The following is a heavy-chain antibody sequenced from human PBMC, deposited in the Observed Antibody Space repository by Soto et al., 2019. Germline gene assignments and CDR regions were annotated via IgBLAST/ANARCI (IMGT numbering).Heavy chain of an antibody. D-gene: IGHD2-2*01. CDR1: GYTFTSYA. CDR3: ASSHALYYYYGMDV. J-gene: IGHJ6*02. CDR2: INAGNGNT. Sequence: GASVKVSCKASGYTFTSYAMHWVRQAPGQRLEWMGWINAGNGNTKYSQKFQGRVTITRDTSASTAYMEPSSLRSEDTAVYYCASSHALYYYYGMDVWGQGTTVTVSS. V-gene: IGHV1-3*01.